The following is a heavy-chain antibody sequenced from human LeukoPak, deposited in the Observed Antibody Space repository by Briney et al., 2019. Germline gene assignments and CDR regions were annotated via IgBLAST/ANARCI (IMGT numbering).Heavy chain of an antibody. CDR1: EYTFTSHY. CDR2: INPSGGST. CDR3: ARVLNSSGYSDY. Sequence: GASVKVSCKASEYTFTSHYIHWVRQAPGQGLEWMGIINPSGGSTTYAQKFQGRVTMTRDTSTSTVYMGLSSLKSEDTAVYYCARVLNSSGYSDYWGQGTLVTVSS. D-gene: IGHD3-22*01. J-gene: IGHJ4*02. V-gene: IGHV1-46*01.